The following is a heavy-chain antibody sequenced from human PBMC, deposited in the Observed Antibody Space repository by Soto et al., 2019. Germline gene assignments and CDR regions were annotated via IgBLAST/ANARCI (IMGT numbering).Heavy chain of an antibody. CDR3: ARSFREEAFDL. D-gene: IGHD1-26*01. CDR1: GGTFSTFA. V-gene: IGHV1-69*17. CDR2: INPVFRLP. J-gene: IGHJ3*01. Sequence: QVQLVQSGAEMKKPGSSLKVSCKPSGGTFSTFAISWMRQAPGEGLEWMGGINPVFRLPNTAQKFQGRFTFTANQSTSTVSMELSGLTSGDTAVYYCARSFREEAFDLWGQGTMVTVSS.